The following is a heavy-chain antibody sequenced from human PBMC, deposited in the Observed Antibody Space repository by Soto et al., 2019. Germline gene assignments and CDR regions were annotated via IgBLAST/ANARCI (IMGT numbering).Heavy chain of an antibody. V-gene: IGHV1-18*01. Sequence: ASVKVSCKASGYTFTSYGISWVRQAPGQGLEWMGWFSAYNGNTNYAQKLQGRVTMTTDTSTSTAYMELRSLRSDDTAVYYCARTMPGGYYYVFGWFDPWGQGTLVTVSS. CDR2: FSAYNGNT. J-gene: IGHJ5*02. CDR1: GYTFTSYG. D-gene: IGHD3-22*01. CDR3: ARTMPGGYYYVFGWFDP.